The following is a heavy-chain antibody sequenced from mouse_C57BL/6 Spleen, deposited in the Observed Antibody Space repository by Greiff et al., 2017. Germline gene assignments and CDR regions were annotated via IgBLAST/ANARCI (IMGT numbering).Heavy chain of an antibody. V-gene: IGHV2-5*01. D-gene: IGHD2-1*01. CDR1: GFSLTSYG. J-gene: IGHJ4*01. CDR3: AKRNDGNPYAMDY. CDR2: IWRGGST. Sequence: VKLMESGPGLVQPSQSLSITCTVSGFSLTSYGVHWVRQSPGKGLEWLGVIWRGGSTDYNAAFMSRLSITKDNSKSQVFFKMNSLQADDTAIYYCAKRNDGNPYAMDYWGQGTSVTVSS.